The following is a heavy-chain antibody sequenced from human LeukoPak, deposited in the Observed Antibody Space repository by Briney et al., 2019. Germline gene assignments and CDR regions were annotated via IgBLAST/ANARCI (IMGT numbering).Heavy chain of an antibody. J-gene: IGHJ3*02. CDR2: ISISSNYI. CDR3: ARGSRFGVVGRDAFDI. V-gene: IGHV3-21*01. D-gene: IGHD3-3*01. CDR1: GFTFSRYS. Sequence: GGSLRLSCAASGFTFSRYSMKWVRQAPGEGLEWVSSISISSNYIYYADSVKGRFTISRDNARNSLYLQMNSLRAEDTAVYYCARGSRFGVVGRDAFDIWGQGTMVTVSS.